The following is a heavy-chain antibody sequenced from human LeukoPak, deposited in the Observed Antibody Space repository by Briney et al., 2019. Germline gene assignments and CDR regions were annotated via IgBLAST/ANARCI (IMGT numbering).Heavy chain of an antibody. CDR3: ARVIVATIHRYYYYYMDV. CDR1: GGSFSSYY. Sequence: PSETLSLTCTVSGGSFSSYYWSWIRQPPGKGLEWIGYIYYSGSTNYNPSVQSRVTTSLDTSKNQFSLRLSSVTAADTAVYYCARVIVATIHRYYYYYMDVWGKGTTVTVSS. CDR2: IYYSGST. J-gene: IGHJ6*03. V-gene: IGHV4-59*01. D-gene: IGHD5-12*01.